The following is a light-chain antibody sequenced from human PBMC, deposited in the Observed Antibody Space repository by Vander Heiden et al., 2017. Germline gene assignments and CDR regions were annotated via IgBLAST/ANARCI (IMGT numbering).Light chain of an antibody. CDR3: QQYDNRPPAFT. CDR1: QDIEYY. Sequence: DIQMTQSPSSLSASVGDRVTITCQANQDIEYYLNWYQQKPGKAPKLLIYDASSLEPRVPSRFSGSGSGTDFSLTISSLQPEDVATYYCQQYDNRPPAFTFGGGTKVEI. CDR2: DAS. J-gene: IGKJ4*01. V-gene: IGKV1-33*01.